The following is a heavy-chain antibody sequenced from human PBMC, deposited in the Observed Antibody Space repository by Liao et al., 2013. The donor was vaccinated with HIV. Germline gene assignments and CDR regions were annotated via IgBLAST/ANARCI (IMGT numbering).Heavy chain of an antibody. CDR1: GGSISSGDYY. D-gene: IGHD3-10*01. J-gene: IGHJ4*02. Sequence: QVQLQESGPGLVKPSQTLSLTCTVSGGSISSGDYYWSWVRQSPGKGLEWIGYTFYSGNTYYNPSLKSRVTMSVDTSKNQFSLNLNSVTAADTAVYYCARGLHYYDSGSYYNLVYFDYWGRGKPRSPSPQ. CDR3: ARGLHYYDSGSYYNLVYFDY. V-gene: IGHV4-30-4*01. CDR2: TFYSGNT.